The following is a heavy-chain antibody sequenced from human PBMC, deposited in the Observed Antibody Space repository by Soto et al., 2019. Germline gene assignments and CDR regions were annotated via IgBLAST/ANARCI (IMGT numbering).Heavy chain of an antibody. J-gene: IGHJ4*02. CDR2: ISSSSSTI. V-gene: IGHV3-48*02. CDR3: ARGNEGASQGPSYYCDY. CDR1: GFTFSSYS. D-gene: IGHD1-26*01. Sequence: EVQLVESGGGLVQPGGSLRLSCAASGFTFSSYSMNWVRQAPGKGLEWVSYISSSSSTIYYADTVKGRFTISRDTAKNSLYLQMNSLRDEDTAVYYCARGNEGASQGPSYYCDYWGQGTLVTVSS.